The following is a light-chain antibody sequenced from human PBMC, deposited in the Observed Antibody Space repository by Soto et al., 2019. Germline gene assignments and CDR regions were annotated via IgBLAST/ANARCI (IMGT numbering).Light chain of an antibody. CDR2: VAS. V-gene: IGKV3-15*01. CDR3: QQRSNWPPT. Sequence: EIVMTQSPATLSVSPGERATLSCRASQSVSSNLAWYQQKPGQTPKLLIYVASTRATGIPARFSGSGSGTEFTLTISSLQSEDFAVYYCQQRSNWPPTFGQGTKLEIK. J-gene: IGKJ2*01. CDR1: QSVSSN.